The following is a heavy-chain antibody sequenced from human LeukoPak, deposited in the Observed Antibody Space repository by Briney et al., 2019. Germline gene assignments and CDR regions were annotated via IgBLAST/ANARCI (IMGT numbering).Heavy chain of an antibody. CDR3: AGGYNWNDVGAFDI. V-gene: IGHV4-4*07. CDR2: IYTSGST. CDR1: GGSISSYY. J-gene: IGHJ3*02. D-gene: IGHD1-20*01. Sequence: SVTLSLTCTVSGGSISSYYWSWIGQLAGKGLEWIGRIYTSGSTYYNPSLKSRVTMSVDTSKNQFCLKLSSVTAADTAVYYCAGGYNWNDVGAFDIWGQGTMVTVSS.